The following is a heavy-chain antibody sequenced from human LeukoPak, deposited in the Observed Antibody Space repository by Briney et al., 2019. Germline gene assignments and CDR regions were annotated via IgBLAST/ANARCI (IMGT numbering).Heavy chain of an antibody. J-gene: IGHJ4*02. Sequence: GGSLRLSCAASGFTFSDYSMNWVRQAPGKGLEWISYIGIDSGNTNYADSVKGRFTISGDKAKNSLYLQMNSLRVEDTAVYYCARDYKYAFDNWGQGTLVTVSS. CDR1: GFTFSDYS. D-gene: IGHD5-24*01. V-gene: IGHV3-48*01. CDR2: IGIDSGNT. CDR3: ARDYKYAFDN.